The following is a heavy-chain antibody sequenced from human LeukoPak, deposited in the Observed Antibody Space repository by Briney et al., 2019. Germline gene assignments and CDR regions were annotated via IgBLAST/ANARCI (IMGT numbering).Heavy chain of an antibody. V-gene: IGHV3-21*01. CDR3: ARGSYIAVAEFGY. CDR1: GFTFSSYS. Sequence: GGSLRLSCAASGFTFSSYSMNWVRQAPGKGLEWVSSISSSSSSYIYYADSVKGRFTISRDNAKNSLYLQMNSLRAEDTAVYYCARGSYIAVAEFGYWGQGTLVTVSS. CDR2: ISSSSSSYI. J-gene: IGHJ4*02. D-gene: IGHD6-19*01.